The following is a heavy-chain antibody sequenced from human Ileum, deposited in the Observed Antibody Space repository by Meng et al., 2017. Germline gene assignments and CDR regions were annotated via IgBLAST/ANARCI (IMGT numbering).Heavy chain of an antibody. Sequence: QVGLQESGSGLVMPSETLSLSCTVSGASVNFGLYFWSWIRQSPGKTLEWIGHTYYTGLTNYNPSLKSRVAISLDASKNQFSLKLNSVSAADSAVYFCARTYNTPFFDSWGQGTLVTVSS. CDR3: ARTYNTPFFDS. CDR2: TYYTGLT. V-gene: IGHV4-61*01. D-gene: IGHD1-14*01. CDR1: GASVNFGLYF. J-gene: IGHJ4*02.